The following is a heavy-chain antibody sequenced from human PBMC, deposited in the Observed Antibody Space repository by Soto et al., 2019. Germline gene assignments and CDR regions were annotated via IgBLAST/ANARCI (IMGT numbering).Heavy chain of an antibody. J-gene: IGHJ5*02. CDR1: SGSISSSNW. CDR3: TLTINGGSWFDP. D-gene: IGHD3-10*01. V-gene: IGHV4-4*02. CDR2: IYHSGST. Sequence: QVQLQESGPGLVKPSGTLSLTCAVSSGSISSSNWWRWVGQPPGKGLEWIGEIYHSGSTNYNPSLKSRVTISVDKSKNQFSLKLSSVTAADTAVYYCTLTINGGSWFDPWGQGTLVTVSS.